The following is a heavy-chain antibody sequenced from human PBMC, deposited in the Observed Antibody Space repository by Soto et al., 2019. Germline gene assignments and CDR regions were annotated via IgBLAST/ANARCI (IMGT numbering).Heavy chain of an antibody. CDR3: ARARDWNYVGRVDV. J-gene: IGHJ6*02. CDR1: GGTFSSYA. V-gene: IGHV1-69*13. CDR2: IIPIFGTA. D-gene: IGHD1-7*01. Sequence: ASVKVSCKASGGTFSSYAISWVRQAPGQGLEWMGGIIPIFGTANYAQKFQGRVTITADESTSTAYMELSSLRSEDTAVYYCARARDWNYVGRVDVWGQGTTVTVSS.